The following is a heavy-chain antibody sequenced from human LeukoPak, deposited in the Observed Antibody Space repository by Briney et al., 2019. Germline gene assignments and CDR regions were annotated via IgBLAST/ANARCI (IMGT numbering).Heavy chain of an antibody. J-gene: IGHJ5*02. D-gene: IGHD4-17*01. V-gene: IGHV4-59*08. CDR2: IYYSGST. CDR3: ERTDQRRGDYVYWFDP. CDR1: GGSISSYY. Sequence: SETLSLTCTVSGGSISSYYWSWIRQPPGKGLEWIGYIYYSGSTNYNPSLKSRVTISVDTSKNQFSLKLRSVTAADTAVYYCERTDQRRGDYVYWFDPWGQGTLVTVSS.